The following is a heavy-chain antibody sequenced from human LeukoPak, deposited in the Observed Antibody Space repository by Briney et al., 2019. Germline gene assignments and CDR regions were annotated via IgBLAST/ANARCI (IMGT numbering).Heavy chain of an antibody. CDR2: IYSGGST. CDR1: GFTVSSNY. Sequence: PGGSLRLSCAASGFTVSSNYMSWVRQAPGKGLEWVSVIYSGGSTYYADSVKGRFTISRDNSKNTLYLQMNSLRAEDTAVYYCARDRHEIVGATPHYFYYYGMDVWGQGTTVTVSS. J-gene: IGHJ6*02. CDR3: ARDRHEIVGATPHYFYYYGMDV. D-gene: IGHD1-26*01. V-gene: IGHV3-53*01.